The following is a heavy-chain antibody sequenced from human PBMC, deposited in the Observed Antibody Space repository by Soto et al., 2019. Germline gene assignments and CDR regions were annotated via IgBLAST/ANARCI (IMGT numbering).Heavy chain of an antibody. Sequence: GVSVNLSCKVAGYALSVLSMHWVRQAPGKGLEWMGGFDPEDGETIYAQKFQGRVTMTEDTSTDTAYMELSSLRSEDTAVYYCATGEGIFDAFDIWGQGTMVTVS. J-gene: IGHJ3*02. D-gene: IGHD3-10*01. CDR1: GYALSVLS. V-gene: IGHV1-24*01. CDR3: ATGEGIFDAFDI. CDR2: FDPEDGET.